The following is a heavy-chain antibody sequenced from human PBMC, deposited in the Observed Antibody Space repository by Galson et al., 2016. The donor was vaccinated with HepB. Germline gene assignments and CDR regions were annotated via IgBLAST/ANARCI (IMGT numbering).Heavy chain of an antibody. Sequence: QSGAEVKKPGESLKISCKTSGYNFVDYWIGWVRQMPGKGLEWMGIIYPGDSDTKYSPSFQGQVTMSGDTSITTAYLQWDSLKASDTPIYYCVRGSNGWLVGDYWGQGTLVIVSS. J-gene: IGHJ4*02. CDR1: GYNFVDYW. CDR3: VRGSNGWLVGDY. CDR2: IYPGDSDT. V-gene: IGHV5-51*01. D-gene: IGHD6-19*01.